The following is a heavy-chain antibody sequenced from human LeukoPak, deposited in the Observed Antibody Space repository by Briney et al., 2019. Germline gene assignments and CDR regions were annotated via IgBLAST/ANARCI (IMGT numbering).Heavy chain of an antibody. CDR2: INSDGSST. CDR1: GFTFSSYW. J-gene: IGHJ3*02. V-gene: IGHV3-74*01. Sequence: GGSLRLSCAASGFTFSSYWMHWVRQAPGKGLVWVSRINSDGSSTSYADSVKGRFTISRDNAKNTLYLQMNSLRAEDTAVYYCARETRVGYSGTYSNVFDIWGQGTMVTVSS. D-gene: IGHD1-26*01. CDR3: ARETRVGYSGTYSNVFDI.